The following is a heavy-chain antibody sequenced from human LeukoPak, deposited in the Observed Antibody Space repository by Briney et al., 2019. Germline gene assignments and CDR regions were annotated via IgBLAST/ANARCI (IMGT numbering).Heavy chain of an antibody. J-gene: IGHJ4*02. CDR1: GFIFSSYA. Sequence: GGSLRLSCAASGFIFSSYAMSWVRQAPGKGLEWVSVISGSGGTTYYADSVKGRFTISRDNSKNTLYLQMSSLRAEDTAVYYCAKVGPSTTGTTTSGFDSWGQGTLVTVSS. CDR2: ISGSGGTT. D-gene: IGHD1-1*01. V-gene: IGHV3-23*01. CDR3: AKVGPSTTGTTTSGFDS.